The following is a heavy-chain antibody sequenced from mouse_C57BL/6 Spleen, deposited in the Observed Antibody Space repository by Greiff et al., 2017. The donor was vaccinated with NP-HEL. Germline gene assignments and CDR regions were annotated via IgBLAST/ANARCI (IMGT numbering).Heavy chain of an antibody. CDR2: IDPSDSYT. J-gene: IGHJ1*03. CDR1: GYTFTSYW. CDR3: ARRTATVVATWPGGYFDV. V-gene: IGHV1-59*01. D-gene: IGHD1-1*01. Sequence: QVQLQQPGAELVRPGTSVKLSCKASGYTFTSYWMHWVKQRPGQGLEWIGVIDPSDSYTNYNQKFKGKATLTVDTSSSTAYMQLSSLTSEDSAVYYCARRTATVVATWPGGYFDVWGTGTTVTVSS.